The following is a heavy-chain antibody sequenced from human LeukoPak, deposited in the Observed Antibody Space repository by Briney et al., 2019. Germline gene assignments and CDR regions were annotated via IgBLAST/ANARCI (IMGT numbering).Heavy chain of an antibody. D-gene: IGHD6-25*01. J-gene: IGHJ6*03. CDR2: ISAYNGNT. CDR3: ARAPVRPFYYYYYMDV. CDR1: GYTFTGYY. V-gene: IGHV1-18*04. Sequence: GASVKVSCKASGYTFTGYYMHWVRQAPGQGLEWMGWISAYNGNTNYAQKLQGRVTMTTDTSTSTAYMELRSLRSDDTAVYYCARAPVRPFYYYYYMDVWGKGTTVTISS.